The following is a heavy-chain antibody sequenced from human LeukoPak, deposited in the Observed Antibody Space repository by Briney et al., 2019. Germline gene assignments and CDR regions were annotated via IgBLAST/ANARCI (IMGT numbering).Heavy chain of an antibody. D-gene: IGHD3-9*01. J-gene: IGHJ4*02. V-gene: IGHV4-31*03. CDR3: ARDSVVRYFDRTWAYYFDF. Sequence: PSETLSLTCSVSGGSISSGDYYWSWIRQYPGKGLEWLGYISYSGSTYCKPSLKSRLTISGDTSKNQFSLKLTSVTAADTAVYYCARDSVVRYFDRTWAYYFDFWGQGTLVTVSS. CDR1: GGSISSGDYY. CDR2: ISYSGST.